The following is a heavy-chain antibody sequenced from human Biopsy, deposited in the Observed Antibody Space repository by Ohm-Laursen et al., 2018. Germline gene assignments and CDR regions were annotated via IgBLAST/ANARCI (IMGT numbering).Heavy chain of an antibody. CDR2: VYNGGIT. J-gene: IGHJ5*02. Sequence: SDTLSLTWIVSGGSIISYYWTWIRQPPGKGLEWIGHVYNGGITNYNPSLKSRVTISKDTSKNQFSLQVNSVTAADTAVYYCARTPRDSFWSGSYKRGLWFDPWGQGTLVIVSS. CDR3: ARTPRDSFWSGSYKRGLWFDP. D-gene: IGHD3-3*01. V-gene: IGHV4-59*07. CDR1: GGSIISYY.